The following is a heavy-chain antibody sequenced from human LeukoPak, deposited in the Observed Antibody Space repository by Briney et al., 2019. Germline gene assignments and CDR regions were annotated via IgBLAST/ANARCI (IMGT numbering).Heavy chain of an antibody. V-gene: IGHV3-21*04. CDR2: ISSSSSYI. CDR1: RFTFRSYY. D-gene: IGHD2-2*01. Sequence: GSLRLFCAASRFTFRSYYMNWVRQAPREGLEWVPSISSSSSYIYYAASVKGRFTISRDNAKNSLYLQMNSLRAEDTAVYYCAKSRIVPAARIDYWGQGTLVTVSS. J-gene: IGHJ4*02. CDR3: AKSRIVPAARIDY.